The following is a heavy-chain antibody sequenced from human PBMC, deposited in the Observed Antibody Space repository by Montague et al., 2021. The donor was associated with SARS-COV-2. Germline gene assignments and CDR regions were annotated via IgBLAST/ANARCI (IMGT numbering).Heavy chain of an antibody. J-gene: IGHJ4*02. CDR1: GGSISSYY. Sequence: SETLSLTCTVSGGSISSYYWSWIRQPPGKGLEWIGYIYYSGSTNYNPSLKSRVTISVDTSKNQFSLKLTSVTAADTAVYYCARGRDGYYHRSALFDYWDQGTMVIVSS. CDR3: ARGRDGYYHRSALFDY. V-gene: IGHV4-59*01. CDR2: IYYSGST. D-gene: IGHD3-22*01.